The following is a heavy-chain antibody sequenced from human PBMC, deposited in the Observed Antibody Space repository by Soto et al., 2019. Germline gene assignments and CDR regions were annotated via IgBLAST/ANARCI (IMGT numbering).Heavy chain of an antibody. CDR3: ARTIFGVATYYFDY. CDR1: GYTFTSYD. Sequence: QVQLVQSGAEVKKPGASVKVSCKASGYTFTSYDISWVRQATGQGLEWMGWMSPSSGTTGFVQKFQGRVTVTRDNSISTAYMEVTSLTSEDTAVYYCARTIFGVATYYFDYWGQGTLVTVSS. CDR2: MSPSSGTT. J-gene: IGHJ4*02. D-gene: IGHD3-3*01. V-gene: IGHV1-8*01.